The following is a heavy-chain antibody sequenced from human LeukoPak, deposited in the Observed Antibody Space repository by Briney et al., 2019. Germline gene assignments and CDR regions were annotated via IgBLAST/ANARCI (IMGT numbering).Heavy chain of an antibody. CDR2: IYYSGST. D-gene: IGHD3-22*01. CDR1: GGSISSYY. J-gene: IGHJ4*02. V-gene: IGHV4-59*01. Sequence: PSETLSLTCTVSGGSISSYYWSWIRQPPGKGLEWIGYIYYSGSTNYNPSLKSRVTISVDTSKNQFSLKLSPVTAADTAVYYCAREITGYYDSSGYSPTCYFDYWGQGTLVTVSS. CDR3: AREITGYYDSSGYSPTCYFDY.